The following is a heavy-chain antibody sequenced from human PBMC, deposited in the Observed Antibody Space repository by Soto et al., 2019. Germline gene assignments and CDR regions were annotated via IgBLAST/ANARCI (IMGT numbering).Heavy chain of an antibody. D-gene: IGHD6-19*01. Sequence: QVQLQESGPGLVKPSETLSLTCTVSGGSISSYYWSWIRQPPGKGLEWIGYIYYSGSTNYNPSLKSRVTISVDTSKNQFSLKLSSVTAADTAVYYCARHRRRAVAEDWFDPWGQGTLVTVSS. CDR1: GGSISSYY. CDR3: ARHRRRAVAEDWFDP. V-gene: IGHV4-59*08. J-gene: IGHJ5*02. CDR2: IYYSGST.